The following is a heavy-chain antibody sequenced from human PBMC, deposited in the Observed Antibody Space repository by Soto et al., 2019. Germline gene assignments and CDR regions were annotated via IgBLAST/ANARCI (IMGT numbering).Heavy chain of an antibody. V-gene: IGHV3-11*01. D-gene: IGHD3-16*01. CDR3: ARGGTYIDI. Sequence: QVQLVASGGGLVKPGGSLRLSCAASGFTFSDYYMTWIHQAPGKGLEWVSYISSGGATMYFADSVKGRFTISRDNAKNSLSLQMHSLRAEDTAVYYCARGGTYIDIWGQGTMVTVSS. CDR1: GFTFSDYY. J-gene: IGHJ3*02. CDR2: ISSGGATM.